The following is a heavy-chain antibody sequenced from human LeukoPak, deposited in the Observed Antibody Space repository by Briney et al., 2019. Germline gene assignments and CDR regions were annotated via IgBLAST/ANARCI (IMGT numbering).Heavy chain of an antibody. CDR1: GYTFSTYP. Sequence: ASVKVSCKASGYTFSTYPMNWVRRAPGQGLEWMGWISAYNGNTNYAQKFQGRVTMTADTSTTTGYMELRSLRSDDTAVYYCARGRYDSSPPDSWGQGTLVTVSS. J-gene: IGHJ4*02. D-gene: IGHD3-22*01. CDR3: ARGRYDSSPPDS. V-gene: IGHV1-18*01. CDR2: ISAYNGNT.